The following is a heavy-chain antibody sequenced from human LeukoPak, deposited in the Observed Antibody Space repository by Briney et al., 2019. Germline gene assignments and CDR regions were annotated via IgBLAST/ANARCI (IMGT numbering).Heavy chain of an antibody. J-gene: IGHJ4*02. Sequence: ASVKVSCKASGYTFTGYYMHWVRQAPGQGLEWMGWINPNSGGTNYAQEFQGRVTMTRDTSISTAYMELSRLRSDDTAVYYCARENCSSTSCYTYFDYWGQGTLVTVSS. CDR1: GYTFTGYY. D-gene: IGHD2-2*01. CDR3: ARENCSSTSCYTYFDY. CDR2: INPNSGGT. V-gene: IGHV1-2*02.